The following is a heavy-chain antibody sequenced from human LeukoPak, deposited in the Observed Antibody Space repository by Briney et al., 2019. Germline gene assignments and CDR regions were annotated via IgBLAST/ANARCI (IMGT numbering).Heavy chain of an antibody. CDR2: IYTFGST. J-gene: IGHJ4*02. CDR1: GASINSDSYY. CDR3: ASVRDDFWSGTIDY. Sequence: SETLSLTCTVSGASINSDSYYWSWIRQPAGKGLEWIGRIYTFGSTNYNPSLNSRVTISIDASNNQFSLKPSSVTAADTAVYYCASVRDDFWSGTIDYWGQGTLVTVSS. D-gene: IGHD3-3*01. V-gene: IGHV4-61*02.